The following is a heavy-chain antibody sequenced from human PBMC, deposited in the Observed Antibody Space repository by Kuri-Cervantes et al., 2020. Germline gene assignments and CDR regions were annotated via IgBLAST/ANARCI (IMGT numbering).Heavy chain of an antibody. Sequence: SLKISCAASGFTFDDYAMHWVRQAPGKGLEWVSGINWNSGSIGYADSVKGRFTVSRDNSKNTLYMEMNRVKTDDTAVYFCMVAASTTDYWGQGTLVTVSS. CDR3: MVAASTTDY. D-gene: IGHD6-13*01. J-gene: IGHJ4*02. CDR2: INWNSGSI. V-gene: IGHV3-9*01. CDR1: GFTFDDYA.